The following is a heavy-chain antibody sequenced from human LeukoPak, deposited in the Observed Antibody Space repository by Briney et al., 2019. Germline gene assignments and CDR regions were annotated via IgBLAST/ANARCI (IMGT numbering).Heavy chain of an antibody. CDR3: ARMHTVVTPRAFDI. D-gene: IGHD4-23*01. Sequence: SETLSLTRTVSGGSTSSSSYYWGWIRQPPGKGLEWIGSIYYSGSTYYNPSLKSRVTISVDTSKNQFSLKLSSVTAADTAVYYCARMHTVVTPRAFDIWGQGTMVTVSS. V-gene: IGHV4-39*01. CDR2: IYYSGST. CDR1: GGSTSSSSYY. J-gene: IGHJ3*02.